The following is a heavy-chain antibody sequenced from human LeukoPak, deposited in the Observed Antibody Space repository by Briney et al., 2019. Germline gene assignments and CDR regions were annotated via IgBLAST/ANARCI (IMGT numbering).Heavy chain of an antibody. CDR2: IYSGGST. D-gene: IGHD4-17*01. CDR3: ARATASRFDY. CDR1: GFTVSSNY. J-gene: IGHJ4*02. Sequence: PGGSLRLSCAASGFTVSSNYMSWVRQAPGKGLEWVSVIYSGGSTYYADSVKGRFTISRDNSKNTVYLQMNKLRAEDTAVYYCARATASRFDYWGPGNPGHRLL. V-gene: IGHV3-53*01.